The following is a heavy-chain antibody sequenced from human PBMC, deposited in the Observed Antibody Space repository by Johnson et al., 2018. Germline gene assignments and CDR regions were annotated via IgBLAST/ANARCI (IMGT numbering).Heavy chain of an antibody. CDR3: ASLATTDNTLDI. D-gene: IGHD1-14*01. Sequence: QVQLVESGGGVVQPGRSLRLSCAASGFIFSDYGMHWVRQAPGKGLEWVAVIWFDGSEKKYVDAVKGRFTISRDNSKNTLNLQLNSLRAEDTAVYYCASLATTDNTLDIWGHGTVVIVSS. CDR1: GFIFSDYG. J-gene: IGHJ3*02. V-gene: IGHV3-33*01. CDR2: IWFDGSEK.